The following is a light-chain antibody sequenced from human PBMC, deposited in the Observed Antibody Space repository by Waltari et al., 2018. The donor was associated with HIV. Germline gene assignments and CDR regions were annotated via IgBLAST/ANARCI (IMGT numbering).Light chain of an antibody. CDR2: AAS. J-gene: IGKJ1*01. Sequence: ETVMTQSPATLSASPGDTVTLSYTASQSIDDKLAWYQQKPGQSPRLLFYAASTGATGVPGRFSGSGSGTQFTLTISSLQSEDSALYYCQQYKNWPPLTFGQGTKVEIK. CDR1: QSIDDK. V-gene: IGKV3-15*01. CDR3: QQYKNWPPLT.